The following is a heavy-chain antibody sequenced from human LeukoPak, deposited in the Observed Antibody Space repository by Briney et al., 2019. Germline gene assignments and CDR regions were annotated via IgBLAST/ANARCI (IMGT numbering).Heavy chain of an antibody. Sequence: SETLSLTCTVSGGSISGYYWSWIRQPPGKGLEWIGYIYYSGSTNYNPSLKSRVTISVDTSKNQFSLKLSSVTAADTAVYYCARSSSSWSNDFGYWGQGTLVTVSS. CDR1: GGSISGYY. V-gene: IGHV4-59*01. D-gene: IGHD6-13*01. CDR3: ARSSSSWSNDFGY. J-gene: IGHJ4*02. CDR2: IYYSGST.